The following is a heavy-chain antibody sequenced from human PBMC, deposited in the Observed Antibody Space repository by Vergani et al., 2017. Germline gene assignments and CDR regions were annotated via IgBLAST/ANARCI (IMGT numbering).Heavy chain of an antibody. CDR1: GYSFTSYW. D-gene: IGHD1-1*01. CDR2: IDPSDSYT. Sequence: EVQLVQSGAEVKKPGESLRISCKGSGYSFTSYWISWVRQMPGKGLEWMGRIDPSDSYTNYSPSFQGHVTISADKSISTAYLQWSSLKASDTAMYYCARDHNWNGNEDAFDIWGQGTMVTVSS. J-gene: IGHJ3*02. CDR3: ARDHNWNGNEDAFDI. V-gene: IGHV5-10-1*03.